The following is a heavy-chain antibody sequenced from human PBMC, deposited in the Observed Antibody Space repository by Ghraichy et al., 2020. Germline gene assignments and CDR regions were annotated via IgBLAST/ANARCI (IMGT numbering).Heavy chain of an antibody. V-gene: IGHV3-23*01. CDR2: LGGRGGGA. CDR1: GFTFSRYA. Sequence: GGSLRLSCGASGFTFSRYAMNWVRQAPGKGLEWVAALGGRGGGAYYAQSVKGRFTISRDDSENIVYLQMSSLTAEDKAIYYCAKDVGYTPYYFDSWGQGTLVTVSS. D-gene: IGHD2-8*01. CDR3: AKDVGYTPYYFDS. J-gene: IGHJ4*02.